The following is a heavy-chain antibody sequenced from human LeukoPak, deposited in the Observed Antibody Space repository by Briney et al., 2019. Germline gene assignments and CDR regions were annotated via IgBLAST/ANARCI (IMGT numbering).Heavy chain of an antibody. Sequence: GGSLTLSCAVSGFTFSSYAMSWARHAPGKGLEWVSAIGGSGDFTYYAEYVKGRFTISRDNSKKTLDLQMNSLRAEDTAGYYCAKADRGWGVITKDWGQGTLVTVPS. V-gene: IGHV3-23*01. CDR3: AKADRGWGVITKD. D-gene: IGHD3-10*01. CDR1: GFTFSSYA. CDR2: IGGSGDFT. J-gene: IGHJ4*02.